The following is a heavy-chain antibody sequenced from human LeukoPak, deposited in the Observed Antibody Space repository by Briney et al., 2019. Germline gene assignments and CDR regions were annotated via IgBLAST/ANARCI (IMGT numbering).Heavy chain of an antibody. CDR2: ISSSSTYI. D-gene: IGHD5-18*01. J-gene: IGHJ4*02. Sequence: GGSLRLSCAASGFTFSDYSMNWVRQAPGKGLECVSSISSSSTYIFYADSLKGRFTISRDNAKNSLYLQMDSLRAEDTAVYYCARSNMDTAMITRSIGVWGQGTLVTASS. CDR1: GFTFSDYS. V-gene: IGHV3-21*01. CDR3: ARSNMDTAMITRSIGV.